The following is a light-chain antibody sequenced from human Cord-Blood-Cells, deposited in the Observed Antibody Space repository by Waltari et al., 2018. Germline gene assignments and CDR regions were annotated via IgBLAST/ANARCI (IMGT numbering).Light chain of an antibody. CDR1: CSAVGSLNL. Sequence: QSALTQPASASGSAGQSYTISGPGNCSAVGSLNLVSWYRQHPGKAPKLMIYDGSKRHSGVSKRFSGSKSVNTASLTISGLQAEDEADYYCCSYAGSSTLWVFGGGTKLTVL. CDR2: DGS. V-gene: IGLV2-23*01. CDR3: CSYAGSSTLWV. J-gene: IGLJ3*02.